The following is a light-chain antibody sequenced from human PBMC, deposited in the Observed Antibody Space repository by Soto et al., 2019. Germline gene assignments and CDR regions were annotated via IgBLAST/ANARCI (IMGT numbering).Light chain of an antibody. CDR2: DAS. CDR1: QYINTR. J-gene: IGKJ5*01. Sequence: EIVLTQSPATLPSFPGDRVTLSCRASQYINTRLAWYQHRPGQAPRVLIYDASNRATGIPARFSGSGSGTEFTLSISSLQSEDSAVYYCHQYNNWPPITFGQGTRLEIK. V-gene: IGKV3D-15*01. CDR3: HQYNNWPPIT.